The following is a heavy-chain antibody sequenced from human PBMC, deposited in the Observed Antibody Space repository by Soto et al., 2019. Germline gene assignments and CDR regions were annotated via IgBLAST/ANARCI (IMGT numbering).Heavy chain of an antibody. CDR2: VIPMVAMS. Sequence: QVQLVQSGAEVKKPGSSVRVSCTASGDTLNFYTISWVRQAPGQGLEWMGRVIPMVAMSSYAQKFQGRVTIPADKSTSTVYMDLRSLRSEDTAVYYCATNYGSGSTHFDNWGQGTLVTVSS. CDR3: ATNYGSGSTHFDN. CDR1: GDTLNFYT. V-gene: IGHV1-69*02. J-gene: IGHJ4*02. D-gene: IGHD3-10*01.